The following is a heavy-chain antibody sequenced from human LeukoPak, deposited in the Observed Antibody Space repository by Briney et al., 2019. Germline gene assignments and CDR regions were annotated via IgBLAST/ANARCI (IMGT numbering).Heavy chain of an antibody. CDR3: AREGVVVVPALVGPGAAATPDFDY. D-gene: IGHD2-2*01. CDR1: GYTFTGYY. J-gene: IGHJ4*02. CDR2: INPSGGST. Sequence: ASVKVSCKASGYTFTGYYMHWVRQAPGQGLEWMGIINPSGGSTSYAQKFQGRVTMTRDTSTSTIYMELSSLRSEDTAVYYCAREGVVVVPALVGPGAAATPDFDYWGQGTLVTVSS. V-gene: IGHV1-46*01.